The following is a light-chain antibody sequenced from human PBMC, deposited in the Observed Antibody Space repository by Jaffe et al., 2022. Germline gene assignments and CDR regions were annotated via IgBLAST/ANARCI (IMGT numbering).Light chain of an antibody. CDR2: EVS. Sequence: QSALTQPASVSGSPGQSITISCTGSSSDVGGNNYVSWYQQNPGKAPKLILYEVSNRPSGVSNRFSGFKSGNTASLTISGLQAEDEADYYCSSSAGSSLYVFGTGTKVSVL. CDR3: SSSAGSSLYV. CDR1: SSDVGGNNY. J-gene: IGLJ1*01. V-gene: IGLV2-14*01.